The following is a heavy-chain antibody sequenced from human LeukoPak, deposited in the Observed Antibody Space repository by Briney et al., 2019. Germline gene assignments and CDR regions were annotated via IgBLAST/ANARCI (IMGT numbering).Heavy chain of an antibody. CDR1: GFHFASYG. J-gene: IGHJ4*02. CDR2: ISVNNGNT. D-gene: IGHD3-3*01. CDR3: QRITIFGVIIDFGY. V-gene: IGHV1-18*01. Sequence: ASVKVSCKASGFHFASYGITWVRQAPGQGLEWMGWISVNNGNTHYAQSFQDRLTMTTDTSTSTAYLEVRSLRYDDTAIYYCQRITIFGVIIDFGYWGQGTLVTVSS.